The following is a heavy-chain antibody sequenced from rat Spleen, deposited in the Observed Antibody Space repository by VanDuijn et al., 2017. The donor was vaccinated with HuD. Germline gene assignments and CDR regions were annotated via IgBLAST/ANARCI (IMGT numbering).Heavy chain of an antibody. CDR1: GFTFSNYY. V-gene: IGHV5-27*01. Sequence: EVQLVESGGGLVQPGRSLKLSCAALGFTFSNYYMAWVRQAPTKGLEWVASITNVSGRTYYSDFVKGRFTISRDTAQNTLYLQMNSLRSEDTATYYCTRAMYTTDYYYAKGYYVMDAWGQGASVTVSS. CDR2: ITNVSGRT. J-gene: IGHJ4*01. D-gene: IGHD1-6*01. CDR3: TRAMYTTDYYYAKGYYVMDA.